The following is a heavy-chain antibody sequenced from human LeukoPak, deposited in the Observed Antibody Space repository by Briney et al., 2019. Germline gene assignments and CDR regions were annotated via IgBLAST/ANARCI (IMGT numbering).Heavy chain of an antibody. D-gene: IGHD2-15*01. Sequence: PSETLSLTCTVSGGSISSYYWSWIRQPPGKGLEWIGYIYYSGSTNYNPSLKSRVTLSVDTSKNQFSLKLSSVTAADTAVYYCASRYCSGGSCYRGWFDPWGQGTLVTVSS. CDR1: GGSISSYY. CDR3: ASRYCSGGSCYRGWFDP. V-gene: IGHV4-59*08. CDR2: IYYSGST. J-gene: IGHJ5*02.